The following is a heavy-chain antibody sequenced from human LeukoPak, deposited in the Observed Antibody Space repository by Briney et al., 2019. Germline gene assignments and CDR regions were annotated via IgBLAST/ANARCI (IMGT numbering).Heavy chain of an antibody. CDR1: GFPFSSYW. V-gene: IGHV3-7*04. CDR3: TRVGYIDEGIDY. D-gene: IGHD5-24*01. CDR2: IKQDGSKK. Sequence: GGSLRPSCVVSGFPFSSYWMTWVRQAPGKGLEWVANIKQDGSKKSYVDSVKGRFTISRDNAKNSLYLQMNSLRAEDTAIYYCTRVGYIDEGIDYWGQGTLVTVSS. J-gene: IGHJ4*02.